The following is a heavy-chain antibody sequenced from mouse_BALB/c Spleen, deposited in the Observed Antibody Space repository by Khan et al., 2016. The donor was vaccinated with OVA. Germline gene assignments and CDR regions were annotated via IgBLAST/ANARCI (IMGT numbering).Heavy chain of an antibody. Sequence: EVELVESGGGLVMPGGSLKLSCAASGFTFSSYAMSWVRQTPEKRLEWVASISSGGTTYFPDSVRGRFTISRDNGRNILYLQMSSLRSEDTAMYYCAREGYGSNYAWFAYWGQGTLVTVSA. D-gene: IGHD1-1*01. J-gene: IGHJ3*01. V-gene: IGHV5-6-5*01. CDR1: GFTFSSYA. CDR3: AREGYGSNYAWFAY. CDR2: ISSGGTT.